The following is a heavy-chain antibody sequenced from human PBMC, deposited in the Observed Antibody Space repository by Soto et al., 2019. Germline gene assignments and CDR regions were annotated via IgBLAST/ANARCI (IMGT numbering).Heavy chain of an antibody. CDR1: GYTFTNFP. D-gene: IGHD6-19*01. J-gene: IGHJ4*02. CDR3: XXXXXXSGPDY. CDR2: INPGNDNT. Sequence: QVQLVQSGAEVKKPGASVKVSCKASGYTFTNFPIHWVXQXPXXRLEWMGWINPGNDNTRYSQKFQGRVTIIRDTXXXXXXXXXXXXXXXXXXXXXXXXXXXXSGPDYWGQGTLVTVSS. V-gene: IGHV1-3*01.